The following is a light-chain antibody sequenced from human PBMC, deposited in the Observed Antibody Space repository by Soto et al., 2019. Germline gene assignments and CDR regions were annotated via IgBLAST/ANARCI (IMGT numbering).Light chain of an antibody. CDR1: QSISNW. J-gene: IGKJ1*01. CDR2: KAS. CDR3: QQYNSFSRT. Sequence: DIQMTQSPSTLSASVGDRVNISCRASQSISNWLAWYQQKPGKAPKLLIYKASSLESGVPSRFSGSGSGTEFTLTISSLQPDDFATYYCQQYNSFSRTFDQGTKVEIK. V-gene: IGKV1-5*03.